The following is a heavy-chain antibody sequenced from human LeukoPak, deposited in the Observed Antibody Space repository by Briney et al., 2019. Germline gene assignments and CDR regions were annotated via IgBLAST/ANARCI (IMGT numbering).Heavy chain of an antibody. Sequence: SETLSLTCTVSGGSISSYYWSWIRQPPGKGLEWIGYIYFSGSTNYNPSLKSRVTISVDTSNNHFSLKLSSVTAADTAIYYCARVRGSSGWTDYWGQGTLVTVPS. CDR1: GGSISSYY. J-gene: IGHJ4*02. D-gene: IGHD6-19*01. V-gene: IGHV4-59*01. CDR2: IYFSGST. CDR3: ARVRGSSGWTDY.